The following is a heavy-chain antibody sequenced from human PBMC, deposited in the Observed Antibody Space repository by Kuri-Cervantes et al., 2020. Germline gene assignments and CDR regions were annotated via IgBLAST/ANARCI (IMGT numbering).Heavy chain of an antibody. D-gene: IGHD5-18*01. CDR3: AEEDTARGWLQQYYYYGMDV. V-gene: IGHV3-30*18. CDR1: GFTFSSYG. CDR2: ISYDGSNK. Sequence: GGSLRLSCAASGFTFSSYGMHWVRQAPGKGLEWVAVISYDGSNKYYADSVKGRFTISRDNSKNTLYLQMNSLRAEDTAVYYCAEEDTARGWLQQYYYYGMDVWGQGTTVTVSS. J-gene: IGHJ6*02.